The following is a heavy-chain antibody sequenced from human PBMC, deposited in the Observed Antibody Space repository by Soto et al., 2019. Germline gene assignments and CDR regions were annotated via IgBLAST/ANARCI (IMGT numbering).Heavy chain of an antibody. CDR2: FCYTGST. CDR3: AKSHYDSSGYYIIDH. Sequence: SETLSLTXTVSGGSISGRCWSWVRQSPGKGLEWIGYFCYTGSTNYNPSLKSRVTISVDRSKTQCSLKLTSVTAADTAVYYCAKSHYDSSGYYIIDHWGQGTLVTVSS. CDR1: GGSISGRC. J-gene: IGHJ5*02. V-gene: IGHV4-59*01. D-gene: IGHD3-22*01.